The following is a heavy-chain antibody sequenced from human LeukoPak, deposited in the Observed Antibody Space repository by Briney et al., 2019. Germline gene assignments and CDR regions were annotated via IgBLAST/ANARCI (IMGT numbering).Heavy chain of an antibody. D-gene: IGHD3-3*01. CDR2: ISWNSGSI. J-gene: IGHJ4*02. V-gene: IGHV3-9*01. CDR1: GFTFDDYA. CDR3: AKGPSYDFWSLVYFDY. Sequence: TGGSLRLSCAASGFTFDDYAMHWVRQAPGKGLEWVSGISWNSGSIGYADSVKGRFTISRDNAKNSLYLQMNSLRAEDTALYYCAKGPSYDFWSLVYFDYWGQGTLVTVSS.